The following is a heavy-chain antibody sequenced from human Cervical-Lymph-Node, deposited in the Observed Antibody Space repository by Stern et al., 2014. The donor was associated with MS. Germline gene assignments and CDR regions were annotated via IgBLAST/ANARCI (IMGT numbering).Heavy chain of an antibody. Sequence: QLVGSGGGLVQPGGTLRLSCAASGFTLSSNWMHWVRQPPGKGLVWVSRINSDGSSTSYADSVKGRFTISRDNAKNTLYLQMNSLRAEDTAVYYCARDYDPYYFDYWGQGTLVTVSS. CDR2: INSDGSST. J-gene: IGHJ4*02. CDR3: ARDYDPYYFDY. V-gene: IGHV3-74*01. D-gene: IGHD3-3*01. CDR1: GFTLSSNW.